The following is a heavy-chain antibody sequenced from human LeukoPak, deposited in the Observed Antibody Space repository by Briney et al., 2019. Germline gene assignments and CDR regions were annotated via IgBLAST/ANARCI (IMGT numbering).Heavy chain of an antibody. CDR1: GFSLSTSGMC. CDR3: ARTLNYYDSSGYCNFDY. J-gene: IGHJ4*02. Sequence: SGPTLVHPPQPLTLTCTFSGFSLSTSGMCVSWIRQPPGKALEWLALIDWDDDKYYSTSLKTRLTISKDTSKNQVVLTMTNMDPVDTATYYCARTLNYYDSSGYCNFDYWGQGTLVTVSS. CDR2: IDWDDDK. V-gene: IGHV2-70*01. D-gene: IGHD3-22*01.